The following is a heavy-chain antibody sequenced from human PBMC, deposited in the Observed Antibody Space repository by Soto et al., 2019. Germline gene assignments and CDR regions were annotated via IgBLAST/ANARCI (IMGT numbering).Heavy chain of an antibody. CDR2: ISYDGSNK. CDR3: AKDGSSYYYYYYMDV. D-gene: IGHD6-6*01. CDR1: GFTFSSYG. V-gene: IGHV3-30*18. J-gene: IGHJ6*03. Sequence: GGSLRLSCAASGFTFSSYGMHWVRQAPGKGLEWVAVISYDGSNKYYADSVKGRFTISRDNSKNTLYLQMNSLRAEDTAVYYCAKDGSSYYYYYYMDVWGKGTTVTVS.